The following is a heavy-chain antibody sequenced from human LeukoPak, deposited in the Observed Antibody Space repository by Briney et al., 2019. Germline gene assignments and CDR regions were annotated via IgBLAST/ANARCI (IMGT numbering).Heavy chain of an antibody. CDR3: ARDGVSTTPDFAY. Sequence: GASVKVSCKSSGYTFTAYYMYWLRQAPGQGLECMGWIYPNSGATGYAQNFQGRVTMTRDTSVSTIYMEQSRLRSDDTAVYYCARDGVSTTPDFAYWGQGTLVTVSS. J-gene: IGHJ4*02. V-gene: IGHV1-2*02. D-gene: IGHD2-8*01. CDR1: GYTFTAYY. CDR2: IYPNSGAT.